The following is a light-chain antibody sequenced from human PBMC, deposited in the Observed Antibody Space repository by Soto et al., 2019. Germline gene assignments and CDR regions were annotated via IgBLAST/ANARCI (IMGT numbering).Light chain of an antibody. CDR2: DVS. J-gene: IGKJ5*01. Sequence: VMTLSPETLSVKPGERVTLTCRAGQGVTTTFAWYQQKSGQSPRLLIYDVSIRATGVPARFSGTGSETDFTLTISGLQSEDSAVYFCQQYNNWPFAFGQGGLLEVK. CDR3: QQYNNWPFA. V-gene: IGKV3-15*01. CDR1: QGVTTT.